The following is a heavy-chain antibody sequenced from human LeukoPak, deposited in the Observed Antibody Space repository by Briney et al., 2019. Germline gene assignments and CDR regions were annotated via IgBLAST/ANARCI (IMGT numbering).Heavy chain of an antibody. CDR2: IYYSGST. D-gene: IGHD3-16*01. Sequence: SETLSLTCTVSDGSISSSSYYWGWIRQPPGKGLEWIGSIYYSGSTYYNPSLKSRVTISVDTSKNQFSLKLSSVTAADTAVYYCARDLGGAFYYWGQGTLVTVSS. CDR3: ARDLGGAFYY. CDR1: DGSISSSSYY. J-gene: IGHJ4*02. V-gene: IGHV4-39*07.